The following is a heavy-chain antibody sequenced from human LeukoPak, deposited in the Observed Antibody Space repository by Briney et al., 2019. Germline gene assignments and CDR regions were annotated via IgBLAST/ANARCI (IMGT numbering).Heavy chain of an antibody. CDR2: ISASGGST. CDR1: GFTFSSYA. CDR3: AKGYCSSTNCKESFFDY. V-gene: IGHV3-23*01. D-gene: IGHD2-2*01. J-gene: IGHJ4*02. Sequence: GRSLRLSCAASGFTFSSYAMNWVRQAPGKGLEWVSTISASGGSTYYFVKGRFTISRDNSKNTLYLQMNSLRAEDTAVYYCAKGYCSSTNCKESFFDYWGQGTLVTVSS.